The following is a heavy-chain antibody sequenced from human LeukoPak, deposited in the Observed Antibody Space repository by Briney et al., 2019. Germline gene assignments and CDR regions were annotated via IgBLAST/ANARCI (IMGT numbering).Heavy chain of an antibody. D-gene: IGHD4-17*01. J-gene: IGHJ3*02. Sequence: SQTLSLTCAISGDSVSSNSAAWNWIRQSPSRGLEWLGRTYYRSKWYNDYAVSVKSRITINLDTSKNQFSLQLNSVTPEDTAVYYCALATVTTEHDAFDIWGQGTMVTVSS. CDR3: ALATVTTEHDAFDI. CDR1: GDSVSSNSAA. CDR2: TYYRSKWYN. V-gene: IGHV6-1*01.